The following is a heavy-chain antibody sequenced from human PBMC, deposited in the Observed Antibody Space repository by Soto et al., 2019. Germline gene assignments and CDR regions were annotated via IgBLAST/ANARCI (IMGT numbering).Heavy chain of an antibody. J-gene: IGHJ4*02. D-gene: IGHD6-6*01. V-gene: IGHV3-53*02. Sequence: EVQLVETGGGWIQPGGSRRLSCAASGFTVSGNYMSWVRQAPGKGLEWVSVIYNGGGTYYADSVKGRFTISRDNSKNTLYLQMNSLRAEDTAVYYCASTRGSSYDYWGQGTLVTVSS. CDR2: IYNGGGT. CDR3: ASTRGSSYDY. CDR1: GFTVSGNY.